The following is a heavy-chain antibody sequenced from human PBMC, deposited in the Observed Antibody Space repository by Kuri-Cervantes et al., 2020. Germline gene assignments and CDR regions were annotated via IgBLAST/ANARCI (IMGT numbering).Heavy chain of an antibody. CDR3: AKDQDIVVVRGSVHYYYYGMDV. J-gene: IGHJ6*02. CDR2: IYSGGST. D-gene: IGHD2-15*01. V-gene: IGHV3-66*01. CDR1: GFTVSSNY. Sequence: LSLTCAASGFTVSSNYMSWVRQAPGKGLEWVSVIYSGGSTYYADSVKGRFTISRDNSKNTLYLQMNSLRAEDTAVYYCAKDQDIVVVRGSVHYYYYGMDVWGQGTTVTVSS.